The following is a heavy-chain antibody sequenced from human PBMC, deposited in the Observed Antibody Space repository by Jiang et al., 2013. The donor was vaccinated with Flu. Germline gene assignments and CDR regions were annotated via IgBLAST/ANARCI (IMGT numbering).Heavy chain of an antibody. J-gene: IGHJ6*02. CDR1: GFTFTSSA. D-gene: IGHD3-22*01. V-gene: IGHV1-58*02. Sequence: SGAEVKKPGTSVKVSCKASGFTFTSSAMQWVRQARGQRLEWIGWIVVGSGNTNYAQKFQERVTITRDMSTSTAYMELSSLRSEDTAVYYCAADHITMIVEGVYGMDVWGQGTTVTVSS. CDR2: IVVGSGNT. CDR3: AADHITMIVEGVYGMDV.